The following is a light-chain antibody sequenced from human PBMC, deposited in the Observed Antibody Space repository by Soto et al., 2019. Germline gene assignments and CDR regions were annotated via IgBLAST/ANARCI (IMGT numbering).Light chain of an antibody. Sequence: EIVLTQSPGTLSLSPGERATLSFRASQSVGSTYLAWYQQKPGQAPRLLIYAASSRATGVPERFSGSGSGTDFTLTISRLAPEDFAVYYCQQYGISPPNTFGQGTRLEIK. CDR2: AAS. CDR1: QSVGSTY. CDR3: QQYGISPPNT. V-gene: IGKV3-20*01. J-gene: IGKJ5*01.